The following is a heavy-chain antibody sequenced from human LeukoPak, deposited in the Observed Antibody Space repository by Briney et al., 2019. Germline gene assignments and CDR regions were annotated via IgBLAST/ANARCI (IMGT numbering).Heavy chain of an antibody. V-gene: IGHV4-34*01. CDR1: GGSFSGYY. Sequence: SETLSLTCAVYGGSFSGYYWSWIRQPPGKGLEWIGEINHSGSTNYNPSLKSRVTISVDMSKNQFSLKLSSVTAADTAVYYCARGRGRITMIVVAYYFDYWGQGTLVTVSS. J-gene: IGHJ4*02. CDR3: ARGRGRITMIVVAYYFDY. D-gene: IGHD3-22*01. CDR2: INHSGST.